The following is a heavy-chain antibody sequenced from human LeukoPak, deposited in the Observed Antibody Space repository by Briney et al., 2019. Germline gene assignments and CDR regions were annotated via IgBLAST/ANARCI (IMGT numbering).Heavy chain of an antibody. J-gene: IGHJ4*02. V-gene: IGHV3-21*01. CDR2: ISSSSNYI. CDR1: GFTFSSYS. Sequence: PGGSLRLSCAASGFTFSSYSMNWVRQSPGKGLEWVSCISSSSNYIYYADSVKGRFTISRDNAKNSLYLQLNSLRAEDTAVYYCAREDASSLDYWGQGTLVTVSS. CDR3: AREDASSLDY.